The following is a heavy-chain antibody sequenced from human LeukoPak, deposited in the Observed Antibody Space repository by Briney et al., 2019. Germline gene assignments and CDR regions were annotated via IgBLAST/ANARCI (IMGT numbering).Heavy chain of an antibody. CDR1: GFTFDDYG. J-gene: IGHJ6*03. CDR3: TSPPHGGVRSMSSDFYYMDV. CDR2: INWNGGST. Sequence: GGSLRLSCAASGFTFDDYGMSWVRQAPGKGLEWVSGINWNGGSTGYADSVRGRFTISRDNAKNSLYLQMNSLKTDDTAVYYCTSPPHGGVRSMSSDFYYMDVWGKGTTVTVSS. V-gene: IGHV3-20*04. D-gene: IGHD3-16*01.